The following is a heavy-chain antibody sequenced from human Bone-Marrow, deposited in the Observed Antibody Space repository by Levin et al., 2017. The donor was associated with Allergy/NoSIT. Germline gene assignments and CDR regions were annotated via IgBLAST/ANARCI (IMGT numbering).Heavy chain of an antibody. CDR2: IYPGDSDT. J-gene: IGHJ4*02. V-gene: IGHV5-51*01. Sequence: PGGSLRLSCKGSGSSFTSYWIGWVRQMPGNGLEWMGIIYPGDSDTTYSPSFQGQVTISADKSITTAYLQWSSLKASDTAMYYCARVKHATTGLGSFDYWGQGTLVTVSS. CDR1: GSSFTSYW. D-gene: IGHD3/OR15-3a*01. CDR3: ARVKHATTGLGSFDY.